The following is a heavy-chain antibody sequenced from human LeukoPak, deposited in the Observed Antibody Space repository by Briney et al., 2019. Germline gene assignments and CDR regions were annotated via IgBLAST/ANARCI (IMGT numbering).Heavy chain of an antibody. J-gene: IGHJ4*02. V-gene: IGHV1-18*01. CDR1: GYTFTSYG. CDR2: ISAYNGNT. CDR3: ARIAAAGTNFDY. Sequence: ASVKVSCKASGYTFTSYGISWVRQAPGQGLEWMGWISAYNGNTNYAQKFQGRVTITADKSTSTAYMELSSLRSEDTAVYYCARIAAAGTNFDYWGQGTLVTVSS. D-gene: IGHD6-13*01.